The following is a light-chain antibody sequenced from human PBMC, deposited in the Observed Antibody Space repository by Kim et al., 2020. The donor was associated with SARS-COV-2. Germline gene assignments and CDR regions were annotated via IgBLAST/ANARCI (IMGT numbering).Light chain of an antibody. Sequence: EIVMTQSPATLSVSPGERATLSCRASQSVSSNLAWYQQKPGQAPRLLIYGASTRATGIPGRFSGSGSGTEFTLTISSLQSEDFAVYYCQEYGDWPISFGGGAKVDIK. J-gene: IGKJ4*01. CDR3: QEYGDWPIS. CDR1: QSVSSN. CDR2: GAS. V-gene: IGKV3-15*01.